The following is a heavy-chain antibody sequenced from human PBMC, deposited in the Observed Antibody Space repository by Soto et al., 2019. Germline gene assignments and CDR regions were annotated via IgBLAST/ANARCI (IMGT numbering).Heavy chain of an antibody. CDR3: ARGGYCTNGVCYWYFDL. CDR2: INHSGST. V-gene: IGHV4-34*01. J-gene: IGHJ2*01. CDR1: GGSFSGYY. D-gene: IGHD2-8*01. Sequence: SETLSLTCAVYGGSFSGYYWSWIRQPPGKGLEWIGEINHSGSTTYNPSLKSRVTISVDTSKNQFSLKLSSVTAADTAVYYCARGGYCTNGVCYWYFDLWGRGTLVTVSS.